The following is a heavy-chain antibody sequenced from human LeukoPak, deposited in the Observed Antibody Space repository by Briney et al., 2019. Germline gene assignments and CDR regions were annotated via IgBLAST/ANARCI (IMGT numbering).Heavy chain of an antibody. CDR2: IKQDRSEK. CDR1: GFTFDDYG. Sequence: GGSLRLSCAASGFTFDDYGMSWVRQAPGKGLELVANIKQDRSEKYYVNSVKGRFTISRDNAKNSLYLQMNSLRAEDTAVYYCARLREIPVFGVVTKSTSYFDYWGQGTLVTVSS. D-gene: IGHD3-3*01. J-gene: IGHJ4*02. V-gene: IGHV3-7*01. CDR3: ARLREIPVFGVVTKSTSYFDY.